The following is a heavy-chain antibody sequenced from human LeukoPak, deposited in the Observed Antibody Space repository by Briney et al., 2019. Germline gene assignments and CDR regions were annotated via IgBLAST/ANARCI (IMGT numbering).Heavy chain of an antibody. CDR3: ARHDILTGLPRYYYGMDV. CDR1: GYSFTSYW. Sequence: GESLRISCKGSGYSFTSYWISWVRQMPGKGLEWMGRIDPSDSYTNYSPSFQGHVTISADKSISTAYLQWSSLKASDTAMYYCARHDILTGLPRYYYGMDVWGKGITVTVSS. V-gene: IGHV5-10-1*01. CDR2: IDPSDSYT. D-gene: IGHD3-9*01. J-gene: IGHJ6*04.